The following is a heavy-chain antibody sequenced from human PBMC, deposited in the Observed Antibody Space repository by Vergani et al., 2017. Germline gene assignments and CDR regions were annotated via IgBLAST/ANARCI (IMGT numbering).Heavy chain of an antibody. CDR2: ISAYNGNT. Sequence: QVQLVQSGAEVKKPGASVKVSCKASGYTFTSYGISWVRQAPGQGLEWMGWISAYNGNTNYAQKLQGRVTITADKSTSTAYMELSSLRSEDTAVYYCARGGVVDYDFWSGYSFYDAFDIWGQGTMVTVSS. CDR3: ARGGVVDYDFWSGYSFYDAFDI. J-gene: IGHJ3*02. D-gene: IGHD3-3*01. CDR1: GYTFTSYG. V-gene: IGHV1-18*01.